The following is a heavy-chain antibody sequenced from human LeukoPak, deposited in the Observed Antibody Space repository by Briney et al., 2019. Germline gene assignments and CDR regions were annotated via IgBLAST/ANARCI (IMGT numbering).Heavy chain of an antibody. Sequence: SETLSLTCTVSGDSITNNYWAWIRQPPGKGLEWIGYTHDSGNSNYNPSLRSRVTISIDTSKNQFSLKLTSVTAADTAVYYCARDRSAAPADYCGQGTLVTVSS. CDR1: GDSITNNY. D-gene: IGHD6-13*01. V-gene: IGHV4-59*13. CDR3: ARDRSAAPADY. J-gene: IGHJ4*02. CDR2: THDSGNS.